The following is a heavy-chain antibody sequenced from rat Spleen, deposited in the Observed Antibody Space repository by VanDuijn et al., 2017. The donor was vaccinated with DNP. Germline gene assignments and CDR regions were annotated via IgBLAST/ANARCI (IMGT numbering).Heavy chain of an antibody. V-gene: IGHV5-22*01. J-gene: IGHJ3*01. CDR3: ARPYYYRYSGWFAY. CDR1: GFTFSNYD. Sequence: EVQLVESGGDLVQPGRSLKVSCVASGFTFSNYDMAWVRQAPTKGLEWVAYISYDGGSTNYGDSVKGRFTISRDNGKSTLFLQMNSLRSEDMATYYCARPYYYRYSGWFAYWGQGTLVTVSS. D-gene: IGHD1-2*01. CDR2: ISYDGGST.